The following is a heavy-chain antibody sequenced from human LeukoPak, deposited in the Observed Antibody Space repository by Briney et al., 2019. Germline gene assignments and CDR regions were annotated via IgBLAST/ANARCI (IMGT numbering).Heavy chain of an antibody. CDR3: ARLSWGSDSSGYYYDWFDP. CDR1: GGSISSSSYY. CDR2: IYYSGNT. Sequence: SETLSLTCTVSGGSISSSSYYWGWIRQPPGKGLEWIGSIYYSGNTYYNPSLKSRVTISVDTSKNQFSLKLSSVTAADTAVHYCARLSWGSDSSGYYYDWFDPWGQGTLVTVSS. V-gene: IGHV4-39*01. J-gene: IGHJ5*02. D-gene: IGHD3-22*01.